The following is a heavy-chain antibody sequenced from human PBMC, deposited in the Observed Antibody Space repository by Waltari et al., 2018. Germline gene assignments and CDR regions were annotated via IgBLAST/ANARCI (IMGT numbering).Heavy chain of an antibody. Sequence: QVQLQESGPGLVKPSETLSLTCAVSGYSISSGYYWGWIRQPPGKGLEWIGSIYHSGSTYYNPSLKSRVTISVDTSKNQFSLKLSAVTAADTAVYYCASRSSKSIAVDDYWGQGTLVTVSS. V-gene: IGHV4-38-2*01. D-gene: IGHD6-19*01. CDR3: ASRSSKSIAVDDY. J-gene: IGHJ4*02. CDR1: GYSISSGYY. CDR2: IYHSGST.